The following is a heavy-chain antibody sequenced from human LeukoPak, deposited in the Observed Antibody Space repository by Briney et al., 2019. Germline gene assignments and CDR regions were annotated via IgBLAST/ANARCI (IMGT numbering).Heavy chain of an antibody. J-gene: IGHJ5*02. Sequence: SETLSLTCTVSGGSVSSGSYYWSWIRQPPGKGLEWIGYIYYSGSTNYNPSLKSRVTISVDTSKNQFSLKLSSVTAADTAVYYCARIVLMVYARNWFDPWGQGTLVTVSS. CDR3: ARIVLMVYARNWFDP. CDR2: IYYSGST. CDR1: GGSVSSGSYY. D-gene: IGHD2-8*01. V-gene: IGHV4-61*01.